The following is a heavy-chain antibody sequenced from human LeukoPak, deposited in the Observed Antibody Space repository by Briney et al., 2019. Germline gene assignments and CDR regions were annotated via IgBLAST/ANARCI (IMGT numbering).Heavy chain of an antibody. Sequence: GGSLRLSCATSGFTFSNYDMHWIRQVTGKGLEWVSGIGTAGDTYYPGSVKGRFTISRENAKNFLYLQMNSLRAGDTAVYYCTRAARSGYSYGWSFDFWGQGTLVTVSS. J-gene: IGHJ4*02. CDR1: GFTFSNYD. V-gene: IGHV3-13*01. CDR3: TRAARSGYSYGWSFDF. CDR2: IGTAGDT. D-gene: IGHD3-10*01.